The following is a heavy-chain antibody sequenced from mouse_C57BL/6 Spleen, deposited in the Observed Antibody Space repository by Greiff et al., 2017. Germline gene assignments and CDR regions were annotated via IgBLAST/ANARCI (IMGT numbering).Heavy chain of an antibody. CDR3: ARGGGSSPYFDY. CDR2: ISDGGSYT. V-gene: IGHV5-4*03. J-gene: IGHJ2*01. Sequence: EVKLMESGGGLVKPGGSLKLSCAASGFTFSSYAMSWVRQTPEKRLEWVATISDGGSYTYYPDNVKGRFTISRDNAKNNLYLQMSHLKSEDTAMYYCARGGGSSPYFDYWGQGTTLTVSS. CDR1: GFTFSSYA. D-gene: IGHD1-1*01.